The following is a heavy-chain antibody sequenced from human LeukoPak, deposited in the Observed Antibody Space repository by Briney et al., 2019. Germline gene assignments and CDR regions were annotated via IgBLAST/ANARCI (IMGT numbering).Heavy chain of an antibody. CDR3: ARHSLDVFDWSHFDY. D-gene: IGHD3-9*01. V-gene: IGHV4-39*01. CDR1: GGSISSSSYY. CDR2: IYYSGST. Sequence: SETLSLTCTVSGGSISSSSYYWGWIRQPPGKGLEWIGSIYYSGSTYYNPSLKSRVTISVDTSKNQFSLKLSSVTASETAVYYCARHSLDVFDWSHFDYWGQGTLVTVSS. J-gene: IGHJ4*02.